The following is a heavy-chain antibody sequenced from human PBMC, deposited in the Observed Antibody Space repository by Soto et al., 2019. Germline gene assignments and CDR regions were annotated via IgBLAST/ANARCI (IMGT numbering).Heavy chain of an antibody. D-gene: IGHD2-2*01. J-gene: IGHJ5*02. CDR1: GGTFSSYT. CDR3: ARDKLGYCSSTSCYHHWFDP. V-gene: IGHV1-69*04. CDR2: IIPILGIA. Sequence: SVKVSCKASGGTFSSYTISWVRQAPGQGLEWMGRIIPILGIANYAQKFQGRVTITADKSTSTAYMELSSLRSEDPAVYYCARDKLGYCSSTSCYHHWFDPWGQGTLVTVSS.